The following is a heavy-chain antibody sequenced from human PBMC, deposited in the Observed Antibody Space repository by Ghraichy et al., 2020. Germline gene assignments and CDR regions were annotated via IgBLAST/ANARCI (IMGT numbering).Heavy chain of an antibody. J-gene: IGHJ4*02. CDR3: ARDKREYFGSGSPAGVDY. CDR2: TSYDGTDK. Sequence: GGSLRLSCAASGFTFSNYAMHWVRQAPGKGLEWVTVTSYDGTDKYYADSVKGRFTISRDNSKNTLYLQMNSLTTEDTAVYYCARDKREYFGSGSPAGVDYWGQGTLVTVSS. D-gene: IGHD3-10*01. V-gene: IGHV3-30-3*01. CDR1: GFTFSNYA.